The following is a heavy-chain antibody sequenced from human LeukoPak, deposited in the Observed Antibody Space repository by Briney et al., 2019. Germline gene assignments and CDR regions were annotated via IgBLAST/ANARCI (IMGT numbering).Heavy chain of an antibody. CDR2: IYPGDSDT. Sequence: GESLKISCKGFGYSFTSYWIGWVRQMPGKGLEWMGIIYPGDSDTRYSPSFQGQVTFSADKSINTAYLQWNSLKASDTAMYYCASLHYYDSSGYLRDFDYWGQGTLVTVSS. CDR1: GYSFTSYW. J-gene: IGHJ4*02. D-gene: IGHD3-22*01. V-gene: IGHV5-51*01. CDR3: ASLHYYDSSGYLRDFDY.